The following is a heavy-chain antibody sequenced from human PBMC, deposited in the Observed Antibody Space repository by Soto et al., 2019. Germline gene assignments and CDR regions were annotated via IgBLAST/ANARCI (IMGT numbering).Heavy chain of an antibody. V-gene: IGHV4-34*01. Sequence: WDTLSLTCAVYGASLSDNYCNWLRQPPGKGLEWIGEINHSGNTNYNPSLRSRVTISIDTSKNQLSLNLRSVSAADTAVYYCEGGRGEFDAWGQGTPVTVSS. CDR3: EGGRGEFDA. J-gene: IGHJ5*02. D-gene: IGHD2-21*01. CDR1: GASLSDNY. CDR2: INHSGNT.